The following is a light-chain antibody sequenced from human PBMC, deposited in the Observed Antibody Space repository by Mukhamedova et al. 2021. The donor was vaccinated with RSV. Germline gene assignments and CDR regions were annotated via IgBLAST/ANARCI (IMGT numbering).Light chain of an antibody. V-gene: IGKV1-39*01. CDR2: ASS. Sequence: WYQRRVHGRAPKFLIYASSSLHAGVPSRFSGSGSGTDFTLTISSLQPEDFATYYCQQSYSTPRTTFGQGTRLEIK. J-gene: IGKJ5*01. CDR3: QQSYSTPRTT.